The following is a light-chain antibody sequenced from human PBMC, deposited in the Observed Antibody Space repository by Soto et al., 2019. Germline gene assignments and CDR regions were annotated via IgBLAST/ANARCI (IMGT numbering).Light chain of an antibody. CDR2: EVS. CDR1: SSDVGGYNY. CDR3: SSYTSSSTRL. J-gene: IGLJ3*02. Sequence: QSALTQPASVSGSPGQSITISCTGTSSDVGGYNYVSWYQQHPVKAPKLMIYEVSNRPSGVSNRFSGSKSGNTASLTISGLQAEDEADYYCSSYTSSSTRLFGGGTKLTVL. V-gene: IGLV2-14*01.